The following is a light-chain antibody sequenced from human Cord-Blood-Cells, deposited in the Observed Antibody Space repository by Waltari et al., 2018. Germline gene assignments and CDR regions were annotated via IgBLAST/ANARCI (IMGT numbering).Light chain of an antibody. V-gene: IGKV3-15*01. CDR2: GAS. J-gene: IGKJ3*01. CDR1: QSVSSN. CDR3: QQYNNWPLFT. Sequence: EIVMTQSPATLSVSPGERATLSRRASQSVSSNLAWYQQKPGQPPRRLIYGASTRATGIPARFSGSGSGTEFTLTISSLQSEDFAVYYCQQYNNWPLFTFGPGTKVDIK.